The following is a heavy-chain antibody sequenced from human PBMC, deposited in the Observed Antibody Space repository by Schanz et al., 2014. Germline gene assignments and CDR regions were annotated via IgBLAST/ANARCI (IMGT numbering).Heavy chain of an antibody. CDR2: ISHSGDT. J-gene: IGHJ4*02. CDR3: ARAARRTRVVPLYFDY. D-gene: IGHD2-2*01. CDR1: GGSFSGYY. V-gene: IGHV4-34*01. Sequence: QVQLRQWGAGLLRPSETLSLTCAVYGGSFSGYYWTWIRQPPGKRLEWIGEISHSGDTNFNPSLKTRITRSVDTSKNQFSLKLRSVTAADTAVYYCARAARRTRVVPLYFDYWGQGTLVTVSS.